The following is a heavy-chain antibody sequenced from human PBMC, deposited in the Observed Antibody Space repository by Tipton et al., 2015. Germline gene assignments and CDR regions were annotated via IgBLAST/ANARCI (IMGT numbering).Heavy chain of an antibody. CDR3: ARRHVYDYYLDY. CDR2: IYPGDSDT. Sequence: QLVQSGAEVKKPGESLKISCNGSGYSFTNYWIGWVRQLPGKGLEWMGMIYPGDSDTQYSPSFQGQVTISADKSITTAYLQWSSLKASDSAVYYCARRHVYDYYLDYWGQGTLVIVSS. D-gene: IGHD5/OR15-5a*01. V-gene: IGHV5-51*01. J-gene: IGHJ4*02. CDR1: GYSFTNYW.